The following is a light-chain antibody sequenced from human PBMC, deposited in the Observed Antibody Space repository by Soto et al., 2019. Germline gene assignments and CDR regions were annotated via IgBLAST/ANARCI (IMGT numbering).Light chain of an antibody. J-gene: IGLJ3*02. V-gene: IGLV2-14*01. CDR1: SSDVDSYNY. Sequence: QSVLTQPRSVSGSPGQSVTISCTGISSDVDSYNYVSWYQQHPGKAPKLMIYEVSNRPSGVSNRFSGSKSGNTASLTISGLQAEDEADYYCSSYTSSSTWVFGGGTKLTVL. CDR3: SSYTSSSTWV. CDR2: EVS.